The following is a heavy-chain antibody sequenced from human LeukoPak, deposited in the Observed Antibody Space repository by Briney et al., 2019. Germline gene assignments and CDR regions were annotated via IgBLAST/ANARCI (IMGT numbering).Heavy chain of an antibody. J-gene: IGHJ3*02. Sequence: ASVKVSCKAFGYTFTTYGISWLRQAPGQGLECMGWISGYNGNTNYAQNFQGRVTMTTDTSTSTAYMELRSLRSDDTAVYYCARDPGLRDAFDIWGQGTMVTVSS. CDR3: ARDPGLRDAFDI. D-gene: IGHD3-22*01. CDR1: GYTFTTYG. CDR2: ISGYNGNT. V-gene: IGHV1-18*01.